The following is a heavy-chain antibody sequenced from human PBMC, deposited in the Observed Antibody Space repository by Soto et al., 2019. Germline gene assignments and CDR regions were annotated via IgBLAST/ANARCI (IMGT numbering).Heavy chain of an antibody. CDR1: GYTFIRYG. J-gene: IGHJ6*02. Sequence: QVQLVQSAAEVKKPGASVRVSCKASGYTFIRYGIAWVRQAPGQGLEWMGWISPYNDYTIYAQKLQGRVTMTADTSTRTVYMELRGLKSDDTAVYSCARGGYYDITWGKLSHYGLDVWGQGTSVTVSS. V-gene: IGHV1-18*01. D-gene: IGHD3-16*01. CDR2: ISPYNDYT. CDR3: ARGGYYDITWGKLSHYGLDV.